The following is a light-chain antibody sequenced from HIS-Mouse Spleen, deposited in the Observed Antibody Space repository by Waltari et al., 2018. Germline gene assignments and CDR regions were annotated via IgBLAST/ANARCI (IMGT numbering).Light chain of an antibody. CDR3: CSYAGSSTWV. J-gene: IGLJ3*02. Sequence: QSALTQPASVSGSPGQSITISCTGTSSDVGSYNLVSWYQQHPGKAPKLMIYEGSKRPSGFANRFSGSKSGNRASLTISGLQAEDEADYYCCSYAGSSTWVFGGGTKLTVL. CDR2: EGS. V-gene: IGLV2-23*01. CDR1: SSDVGSYNL.